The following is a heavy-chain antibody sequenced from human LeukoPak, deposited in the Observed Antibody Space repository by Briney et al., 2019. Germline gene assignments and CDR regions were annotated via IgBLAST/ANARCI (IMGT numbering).Heavy chain of an antibody. CDR3: ARVDDSSGYLGYFDY. J-gene: IGHJ4*02. V-gene: IGHV3-53*04. D-gene: IGHD3-22*01. Sequence: GGSLRLSCAASGFTFSSNYMSWVRQAPGKGLEWVSVIYSGGSTYYSDSVKGRFTISRHNSKNTLDLQMNSLRAEDTAVYYCARVDDSSGYLGYFDYWGQGTLVTVSS. CDR2: IYSGGST. CDR1: GFTFSSNY.